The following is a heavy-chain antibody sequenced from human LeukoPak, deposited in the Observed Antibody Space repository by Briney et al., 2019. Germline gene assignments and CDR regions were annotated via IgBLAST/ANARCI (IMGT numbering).Heavy chain of an antibody. J-gene: IGHJ4*02. CDR3: ARNYYDSSGYYYADY. D-gene: IGHD3-22*01. CDR2: IYYSGRT. V-gene: IGHV4-30-4*01. Sequence: SETLSLTCTVSGGSISSGDYYWSWIRQPPGKGLEWIGYIYYSGRTYYNPSLKSRVTISVDTSKNQFSLKLSSVTAADTAVYYCARNYYDSSGYYYADYWGQGTLVTVSS. CDR1: GGSISSGDYY.